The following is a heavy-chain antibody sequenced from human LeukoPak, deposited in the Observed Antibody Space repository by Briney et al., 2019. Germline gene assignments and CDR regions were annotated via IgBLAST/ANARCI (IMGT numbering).Heavy chain of an antibody. D-gene: IGHD3-10*01. CDR2: IYYSGST. CDR1: GGSISSGDYY. CDR3: ARGENGSGSYSLWYFDL. J-gene: IGHJ2*01. Sequence: SETLCLTCTVSGGSISSGDYYWSWIRQPPGKGLEWIGYIYYSGSTYYNPSLKSRVTISVDTSKNQFSLKLSSVTAADTAVYYCARGENGSGSYSLWYFDLWGRGTLVAVSS. V-gene: IGHV4-30-4*01.